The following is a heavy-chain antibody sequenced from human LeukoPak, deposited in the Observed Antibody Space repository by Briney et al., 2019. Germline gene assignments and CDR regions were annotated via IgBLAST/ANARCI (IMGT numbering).Heavy chain of an antibody. V-gene: IGHV1-8*01. Sequence: ASVKVSCKASGYTFTSYDINWVRQATGQGLEWMGWMNPNSGNTGYAQKFQGRVTMTRNTSISTAYMELSSLRSEDTAAYYCARFLGYCSGGSCYSKSYYYYYGMDVWGQGTTVTVSS. D-gene: IGHD2-15*01. J-gene: IGHJ6*02. CDR1: GYTFTSYD. CDR2: MNPNSGNT. CDR3: ARFLGYCSGGSCYSKSYYYYYGMDV.